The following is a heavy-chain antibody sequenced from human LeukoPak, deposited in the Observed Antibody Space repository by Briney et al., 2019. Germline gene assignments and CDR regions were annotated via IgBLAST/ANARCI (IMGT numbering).Heavy chain of an antibody. CDR3: AGDLYYYDSSGYDSAFDI. Sequence: PSETLSLTCTVSGGSISSYYWSWIRQPPGKGLEWIGYIYYSGSTNYNPSLKSRVTISVDTSKNQFSLKLSSVTAADTAVYYCAGDLYYYDSSGYDSAFDIWGQGTMVTVSS. CDR1: GGSISSYY. CDR2: IYYSGST. D-gene: IGHD3-22*01. J-gene: IGHJ3*02. V-gene: IGHV4-59*01.